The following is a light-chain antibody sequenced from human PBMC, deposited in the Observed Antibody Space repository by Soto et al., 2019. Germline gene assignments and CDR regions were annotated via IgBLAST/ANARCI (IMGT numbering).Light chain of an antibody. J-gene: IGKJ1*01. CDR1: QSVTSTS. V-gene: IGKV3-20*01. Sequence: EIVLTQSPGTLSLSPGERATLSCRASQSVTSTSLAWYQQKPGQAPRLLISGASRRAAGIPDRFSGSGSGTYFTLTISRLESEDIAVYYCQQYDSSPRTFGQGTRVEIK. CDR2: GAS. CDR3: QQYDSSPRT.